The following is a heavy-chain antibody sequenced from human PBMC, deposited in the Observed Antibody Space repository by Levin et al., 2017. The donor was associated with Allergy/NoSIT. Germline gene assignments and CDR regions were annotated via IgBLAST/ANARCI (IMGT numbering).Heavy chain of an antibody. J-gene: IGHJ4*02. D-gene: IGHD3-10*01. CDR3: AASISLVRGVPKYYFDY. CDR2: ISAHNGNT. V-gene: IGHV1-18*01. Sequence: ASVKVSCMASGYTFTSFDISWVRQAPGQGLEWMGRISAHNGNTKYAQKIQGRVTMTTDTSTTTAYMELRSLKSDDTAVYYCAASISLVRGVPKYYFDYWGQGSLVTVSS. CDR1: GYTFTSFD.